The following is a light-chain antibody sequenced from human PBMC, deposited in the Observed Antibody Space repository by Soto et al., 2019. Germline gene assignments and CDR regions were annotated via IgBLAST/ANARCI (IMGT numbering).Light chain of an antibody. CDR2: AAS. Sequence: DIQLTQSPSFLSASVGDRVTITCRASQGISNYLAWYQQKPGKVPKLLIYAASTLQSGVPSRFSGSGSGTDFTLTISSLQPEDVATYYCQKYNSAPPFGGGTKVDIK. CDR3: QKYNSAPP. V-gene: IGKV1-27*01. CDR1: QGISNY. J-gene: IGKJ4*01.